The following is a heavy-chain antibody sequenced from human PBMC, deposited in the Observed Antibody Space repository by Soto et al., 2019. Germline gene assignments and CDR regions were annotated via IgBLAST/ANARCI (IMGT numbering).Heavy chain of an antibody. D-gene: IGHD6-13*01. CDR3: AITSKAAGLDIFDY. J-gene: IGHJ4*02. V-gene: IGHV6-1*01. CDR2: TYYRSKWYN. Sequence: SQTLSLTCAISGDSVSSNSAAWNWIRQSPSRGLEWLGRTYYRSKWYNDYAISVKSRITINPDTSKNQFSLQLNSVTPEDTAVYYCAITSKAAGLDIFDYCGQGTLVPVSS. CDR1: GDSVSSNSAA.